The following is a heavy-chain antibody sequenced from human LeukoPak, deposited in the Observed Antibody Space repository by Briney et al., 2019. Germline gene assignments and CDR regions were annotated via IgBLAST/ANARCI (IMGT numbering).Heavy chain of an antibody. CDR1: GFTFSSYG. D-gene: IGHD5-12*01. J-gene: IGHJ4*02. CDR2: IRYDGSNK. Sequence: GGSLRLSCAASGFTFSSYGMHWVRHAAGKGLEWVAFIRYDGSNKYYADSVKGRFTISRDNSKNTLYLQMNSLRAEDTAVYYCAKYSGYDHLFDYWGQGTLVTVSS. CDR3: AKYSGYDHLFDY. V-gene: IGHV3-30*02.